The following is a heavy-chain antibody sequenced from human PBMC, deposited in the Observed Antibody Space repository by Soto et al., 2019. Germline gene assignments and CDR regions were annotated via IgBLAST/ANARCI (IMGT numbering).Heavy chain of an antibody. CDR2: IYYSGST. D-gene: IGHD3-22*01. CDR3: ARYYYDSSEPFDP. J-gene: IGHJ5*02. Sequence: TSETQSLTCPVSGGSISSGGYYWSWIRQHPGKGLEWIGYIYYSGSTYYNPSLKSRVTISVDTSKNQFSLKLSSVTAADTAVYYCARYYYDSSEPFDPWGQGTLVTVSS. V-gene: IGHV4-31*03. CDR1: GGSISSGGYY.